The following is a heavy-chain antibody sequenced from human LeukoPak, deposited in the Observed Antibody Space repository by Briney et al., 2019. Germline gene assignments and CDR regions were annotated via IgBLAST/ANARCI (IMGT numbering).Heavy chain of an antibody. Sequence: ASVKVSCKASGGTYSSYAISWVRQAPGQGLEWMGGIIPIFGTANYAQKFQGRVTITADESTSTAYMELSSLRSEDTAVYYCARGLTGWFDPWGQGTLVTVSS. D-gene: IGHD2-21*01. V-gene: IGHV1-69*13. CDR1: GGTYSSYA. J-gene: IGHJ5*02. CDR3: ARGLTGWFDP. CDR2: IIPIFGTA.